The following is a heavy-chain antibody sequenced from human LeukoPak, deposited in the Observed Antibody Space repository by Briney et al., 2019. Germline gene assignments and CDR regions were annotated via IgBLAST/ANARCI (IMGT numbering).Heavy chain of an antibody. V-gene: IGHV5-51*01. J-gene: IGHJ4*02. CDR2: IYPGDSDT. CDR1: GYSFTSYW. CDR3: ARHVGPHSPPVDY. Sequence: GESLKISCKGSGYSFTSYWIGWVRQMPGKGLEWMGIIYPGDSDTRYSPSFQGQVTISADKSISTAYLHWSSLKASDTAMYYCARHVGPHSPPVDYWGQGTLVTVSS.